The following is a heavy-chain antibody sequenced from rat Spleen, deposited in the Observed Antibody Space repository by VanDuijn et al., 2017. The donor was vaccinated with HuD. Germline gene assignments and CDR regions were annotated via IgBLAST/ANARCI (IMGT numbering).Heavy chain of an antibody. CDR3: GRRTTEGIDYLDY. CDR1: GFTLNDYW. V-gene: IGHV5-31*01. CDR2: ITNTGGST. J-gene: IGHJ2*01. Sequence: EVQLVEYGGGLVQPGRSLKLSCVASGFTLNDYWMTWIRQAPTKGLEWVASITNTGGSTYYPDSVKGRFTISRDIAKSTLYRQMNNLRCEDTDRYYGGRRTTEGIDYLDYWGKGVMVTFSS. D-gene: IGHD1-11*01.